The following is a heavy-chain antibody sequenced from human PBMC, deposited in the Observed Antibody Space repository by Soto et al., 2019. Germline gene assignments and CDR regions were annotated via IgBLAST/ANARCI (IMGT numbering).Heavy chain of an antibody. CDR2: ISAYNGNT. D-gene: IGHD3-22*01. V-gene: IGHV1-18*01. CDR3: ARDREYYYDSSGPDGMDV. Sequence: ASVKVSCKASGYTFTSYGISWVRQAPGQGLEWMGWISAYNGNTNYAQKLQGRVTMTTDTSTSTAYMELRSLRSDDTAVYYCARDREYYYDSSGPDGMDVRGQGTTVTVSS. J-gene: IGHJ6*02. CDR1: GYTFTSYG.